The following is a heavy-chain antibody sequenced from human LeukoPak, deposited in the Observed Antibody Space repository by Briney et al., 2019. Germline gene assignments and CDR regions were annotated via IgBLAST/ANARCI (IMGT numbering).Heavy chain of an antibody. J-gene: IGHJ3*02. CDR1: GGSISSSSYY. CDR2: IYYSGST. V-gene: IGHV4-39*01. CDR3: ASPRQPRNWNYDYDAFDI. D-gene: IGHD1-7*01. Sequence: SETLSLTCTVSGGSISSSSYYWGWIRQPPGKGLEWIGSIYYSGSTYYNPSLKSRVTISVDTSKNQFSLKLSSVTAADTAVYYCASPRQPRNWNYDYDAFDIWGQGTMVTVSS.